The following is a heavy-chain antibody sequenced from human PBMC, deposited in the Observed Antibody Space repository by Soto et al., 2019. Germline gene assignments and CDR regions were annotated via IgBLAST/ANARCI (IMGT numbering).Heavy chain of an antibody. Sequence: SETLSLTCSVSGGSVNNYYWSWIRQPPGKGLEWIGYIYYSGITNYNPSLKSRVTISLDTSKNQFFLKLSSVTAADTAVYYCARGGYDWGPWGQGPMVTFYS. V-gene: IGHV4-59*02. CDR3: ARGGYDWGP. J-gene: IGHJ5*02. CDR1: GGSVNNYY. D-gene: IGHD3-16*01. CDR2: IYYSGIT.